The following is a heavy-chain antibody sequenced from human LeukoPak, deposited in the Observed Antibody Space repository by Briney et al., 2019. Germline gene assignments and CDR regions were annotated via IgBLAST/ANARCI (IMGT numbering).Heavy chain of an antibody. Sequence: PSETLSLTCAVYGGSFSGYYWSWIRQPPGKGLEWIGEINHSGSTNYNPSLKSRVTISVDTSENQFSLKLSSVTAADTAVYYCASSVEMATPFDYWGQGTLVTVSS. CDR1: GGSFSGYY. J-gene: IGHJ4*02. V-gene: IGHV4-34*01. D-gene: IGHD5-24*01. CDR3: ASSVEMATPFDY. CDR2: INHSGST.